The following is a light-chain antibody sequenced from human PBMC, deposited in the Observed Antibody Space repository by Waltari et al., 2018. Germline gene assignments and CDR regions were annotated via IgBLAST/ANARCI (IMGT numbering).Light chain of an antibody. V-gene: IGKV4-1*01. J-gene: IGKJ3*01. CDR3: QQYYSNFFT. CDR1: QSVSYSSNNRDY. Sequence: DIVLTQSPDSLAVSLGERATIHRKSSQSVSYSSNNRDYLAWYQQKPGQPPKLLIYWASTRESGVPDRFSGSGSGTDFTLTISSLQAEDVAVYYCQQYYSNFFTFGPGTKVDIK. CDR2: WAS.